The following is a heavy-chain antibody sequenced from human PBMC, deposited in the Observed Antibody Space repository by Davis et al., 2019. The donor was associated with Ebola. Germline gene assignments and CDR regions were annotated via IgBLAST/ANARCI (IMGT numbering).Heavy chain of an antibody. D-gene: IGHD6-19*01. Sequence: PGGSLRLSCAASGFTFSSYWMSWVRQAPGKGLEWVANIKQDGSEKYYVDSVKGRFTISRDNAKNSLYLQMNSLRAEDTAVYYCARDGGQWMAFRYFDLWGRGTLVTVSS. V-gene: IGHV3-7*01. CDR2: IKQDGSEK. CDR3: ARDGGQWMAFRYFDL. CDR1: GFTFSSYW. J-gene: IGHJ2*01.